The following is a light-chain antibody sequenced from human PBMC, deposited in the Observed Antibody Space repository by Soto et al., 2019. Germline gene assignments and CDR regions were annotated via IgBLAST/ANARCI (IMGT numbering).Light chain of an antibody. J-gene: IGKJ1*01. Sequence: DIQMTQSPSSLSASVGDRVTITCRASQSISSYLNWYQQKPGKAPKLLIYAASSLQSGVPSRFSGSGSGTDFTLTISSLQPEDFATYYCQQSYSTPGTFGQGTKGDIK. CDR3: QQSYSTPGT. CDR1: QSISSY. V-gene: IGKV1-39*01. CDR2: AAS.